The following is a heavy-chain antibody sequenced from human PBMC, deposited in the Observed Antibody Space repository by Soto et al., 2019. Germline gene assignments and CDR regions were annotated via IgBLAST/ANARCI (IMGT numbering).Heavy chain of an antibody. Sequence: PSETLSLTCSVSGVSISSYFWSWIRQPPGRVLEWIGYTYHRGSTNYSPSLKSRVAISLDTSENQFSLKVNSVTAADTAVYYCARIGGYHGPLDYWGQGTPVTVSS. CDR1: GVSISSYF. CDR3: ARIGGYHGPLDY. D-gene: IGHD3-16*02. J-gene: IGHJ4*02. V-gene: IGHV4-59*01. CDR2: TYHRGST.